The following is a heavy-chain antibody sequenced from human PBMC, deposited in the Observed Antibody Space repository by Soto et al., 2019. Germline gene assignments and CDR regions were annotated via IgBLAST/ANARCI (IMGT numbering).Heavy chain of an antibody. CDR2: IVVGSGNT. CDR3: AALGYQWLVPWAFDI. D-gene: IGHD6-19*01. J-gene: IGHJ3*02. Sequence: QLVQSGPEVKKPGTSVKVSCKASGFTFTSSAVQWVRQARGQRLEWIGWIVVGSGNTNYAQKFQERVTITRDMSTSTAYMELSSLRSEDTAVYYCAALGYQWLVPWAFDIWGQGTMVTVSS. CDR1: GFTFTSSA. V-gene: IGHV1-58*01.